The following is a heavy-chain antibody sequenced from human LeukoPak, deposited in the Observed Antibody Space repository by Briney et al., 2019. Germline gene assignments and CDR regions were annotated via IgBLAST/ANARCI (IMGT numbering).Heavy chain of an antibody. CDR3: ASTYYYDSSGYT. CDR1: GFTFSSYG. CDR2: IWYDGSNK. V-gene: IGHV3-30*02. Sequence: GGSLRLSCAPSGFTFSSYGMHWVRQAPGKGREGVAFIWYDGSNKYYADSVKGRFTISRDNSKNTLYLQMNSLRAEDTAVYYCASTYYYDSSGYTWGQGTLVTVSS. J-gene: IGHJ5*02. D-gene: IGHD3-22*01.